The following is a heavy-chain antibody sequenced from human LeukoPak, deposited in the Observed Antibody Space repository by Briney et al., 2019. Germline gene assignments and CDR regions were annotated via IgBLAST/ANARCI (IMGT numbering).Heavy chain of an antibody. Sequence: GGSLRLSCAASGFNFSNFAMSWVRQAPGKGLEWLSAMTGPADTTYYAESVKGRFTISRDYSKSMVFLQMNSLRVEDTAIYYCAKGAEIDHWGQGTLVTVSS. CDR1: GFNFSNFA. J-gene: IGHJ4*02. CDR2: MTGPADTT. V-gene: IGHV3-23*01. CDR3: AKGAEIDH.